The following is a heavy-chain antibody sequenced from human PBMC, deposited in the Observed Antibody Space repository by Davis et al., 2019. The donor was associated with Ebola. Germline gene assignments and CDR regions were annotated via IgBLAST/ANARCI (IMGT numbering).Heavy chain of an antibody. CDR1: GFTFSSYS. V-gene: IGHV3-21*01. D-gene: IGHD5-18*01. CDR2: ISSSGSYI. Sequence: GESLKISCAVSGFTFSSYSMNWVRQAPGKGLEWVSSISSSGSYIYYADSVKGRFTISRDNAKNSLYLQMNSLRAEDTAVYYCARADTVMAAFDYWGQGTLLTVSS. CDR3: ARADTVMAAFDY. J-gene: IGHJ4*02.